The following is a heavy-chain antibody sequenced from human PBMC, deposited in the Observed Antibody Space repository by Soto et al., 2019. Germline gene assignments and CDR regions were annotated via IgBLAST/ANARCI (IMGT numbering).Heavy chain of an antibody. J-gene: IGHJ4*02. CDR1: GGSISSGGYY. CDR2: IYYSGST. Sequence: QVQLQESGPGLVKPSQTLSLTCTVSGGSISSGGYYWSWIRQHPGKGLEWIGYIYYSGSTYYNPSLKSRVTISVDTSKNQFSLKLSSVAAADTAVYYCARVKMVYALTEYRYYFDYWGQGTLVTVSS. CDR3: ARVKMVYALTEYRYYFDY. V-gene: IGHV4-31*03. D-gene: IGHD2-8*01.